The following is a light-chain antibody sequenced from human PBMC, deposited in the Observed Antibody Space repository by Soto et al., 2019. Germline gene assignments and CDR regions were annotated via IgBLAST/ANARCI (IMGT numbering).Light chain of an antibody. CDR2: GAS. CDR3: QQYGSSPPLT. V-gene: IGKV3-20*01. CDR1: QSVSSSY. Sequence: EIVLTQSPGTLSLSPGERATLSCRASQSVSSSYLAWYQQKPGQSPRLLIYGASSRATGIPDRFSGSGSGTDFNLTISRLEPEAFAVYYCQQYGSSPPLTFGGGTKVEIK. J-gene: IGKJ4*01.